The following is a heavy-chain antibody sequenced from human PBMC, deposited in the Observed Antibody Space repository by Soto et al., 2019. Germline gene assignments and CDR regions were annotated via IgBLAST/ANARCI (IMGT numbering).Heavy chain of an antibody. CDR2: ISYDGSNK. CDR1: GFTFSSYG. V-gene: IGHV3-30*18. CDR3: AKDVRDSRALDY. D-gene: IGHD3-22*01. Sequence: GGSLRLSCAASGFTFSSYGMHWVRQAPGKGLEWVAVISYDGSNKYYADSVKGRFTISRDNSKNTLYLQMNSLRAEDTAVYYCAKDVRDSRALDYWGQGTLVTVSS. J-gene: IGHJ4*02.